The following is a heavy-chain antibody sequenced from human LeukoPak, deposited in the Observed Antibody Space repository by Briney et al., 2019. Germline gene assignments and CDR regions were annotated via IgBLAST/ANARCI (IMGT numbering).Heavy chain of an antibody. CDR3: ARVGSSWYGRRYNWFDP. D-gene: IGHD6-13*01. CDR1: GGSFSGYY. V-gene: IGHV4-34*01. CDR2: INHSGST. J-gene: IGHJ5*02. Sequence: SETLSLTCAVYGGSFSGYYWSWIRQPPGKGLEWIGEINHSGSTNYNPSLKSRGTISVDTSKNQFSLKLSSVTAADTAVYYCARVGSSWYGRRYNWFDPWGQGTLVTVSS.